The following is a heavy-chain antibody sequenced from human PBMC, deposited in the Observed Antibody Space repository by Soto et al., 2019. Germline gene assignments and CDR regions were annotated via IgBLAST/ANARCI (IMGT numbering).Heavy chain of an antibody. CDR3: VNDNARRELGGNYYYLLDV. CDR1: GGTFSTSA. CDR2: NMPVFATP. V-gene: IGHV1-69*14. J-gene: IGHJ6*02. D-gene: IGHD3-16*01. Sequence: QVQLMQSGAEVKKPGSSVKVSCKASGGTFSTSAVSWVRPAPGEGLECVRGNMPVFATPDYAQECEGRVTSPADKSTSTAYRKLNSLPTGHTAVYSWVNDNARRELGGNYYYLLDVWGQWTAIPVS.